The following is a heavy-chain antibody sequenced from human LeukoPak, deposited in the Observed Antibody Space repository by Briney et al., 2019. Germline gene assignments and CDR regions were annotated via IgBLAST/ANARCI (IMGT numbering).Heavy chain of an antibody. J-gene: IGHJ4*02. CDR2: ISAYNGNT. CDR1: GYTFTSYG. Sequence: GASVKVSCKASGYTFTSYGISWVRQAPGQGLEWMGCISAYNGNTNYAQKLHGRVTMTTDPSTSTAYMELRSLRPDDTAVYYCARGGYSGFNDYWGQGTLVTVSS. CDR3: ARGGYSGFNDY. D-gene: IGHD5-12*01. V-gene: IGHV1-18*01.